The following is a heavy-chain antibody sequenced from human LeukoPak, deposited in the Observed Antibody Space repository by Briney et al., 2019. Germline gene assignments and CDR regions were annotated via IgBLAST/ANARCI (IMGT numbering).Heavy chain of an antibody. CDR2: IYSSGNT. CDR1: GFIVSSNY. J-gene: IGHJ4*02. CDR3: ARDSGNYRYDNFDY. Sequence: GGSLRLSCAASGFIVSSNYMSWVRQAPGKGLEWVSVIYSSGNTYYSDSVTGRFTISRDNSKNTLYLQMNSLRAEDTALYYCARDSGNYRYDNFDYWGQGTLVTVSS. D-gene: IGHD1-26*01. V-gene: IGHV3-66*03.